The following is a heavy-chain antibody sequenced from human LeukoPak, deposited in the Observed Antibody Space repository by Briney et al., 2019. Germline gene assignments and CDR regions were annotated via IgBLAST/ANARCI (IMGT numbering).Heavy chain of an antibody. J-gene: IGHJ4*02. CDR2: IIPILGIA. CDR3: ARSPSASYYNFDY. V-gene: IGHV1-69*02. Sequence: SVKVSCKASGGTFSSYTISWVRQAPGQGLEWMGRIIPILGIANYAQKFQGRVTITADKSTSTAYMELSSLRSEDTAVYYCARSPSASYYNFDYWGQGTLVTVSS. D-gene: IGHD1-26*01. CDR1: GGTFSSYT.